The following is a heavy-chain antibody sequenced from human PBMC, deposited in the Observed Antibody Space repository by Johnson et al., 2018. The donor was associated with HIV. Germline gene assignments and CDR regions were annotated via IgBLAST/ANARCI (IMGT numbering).Heavy chain of an antibody. CDR2: ISYDGSNK. D-gene: IGHD3-22*01. Sequence: QVLLVESGGGVVQPGRSLRLSCAAFGFTFSSYAMHWVRQAPGKGLEWVAVISYDGSNKYYADSVKGRFTISRDNSKNTLYLQMNSLRAEDTAVYYCARVPTSSGYHDAFDIWGQGTMVTVSS. CDR3: ARVPTSSGYHDAFDI. CDR1: GFTFSSYA. J-gene: IGHJ3*02. V-gene: IGHV3-30*04.